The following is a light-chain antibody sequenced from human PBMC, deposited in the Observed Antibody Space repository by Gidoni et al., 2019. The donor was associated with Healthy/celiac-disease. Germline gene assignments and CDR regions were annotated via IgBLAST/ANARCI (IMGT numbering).Light chain of an antibody. CDR3: QHSYSTPFT. CDR2: AAS. V-gene: IGKV1-39*01. CDR1: QSISSY. Sequence: DIQMTQSPSSLSASVGDRVTITCRASQSISSYLNWYQQKQGKAHKLLIYAASSLQSGVPSRFSSSGAATYSTLTISMLHPEVCASYCWQHSYSTPFTFGPGTKVDIK. J-gene: IGKJ3*01.